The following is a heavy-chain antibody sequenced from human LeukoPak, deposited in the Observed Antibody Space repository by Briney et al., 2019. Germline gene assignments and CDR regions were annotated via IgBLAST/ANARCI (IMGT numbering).Heavy chain of an antibody. CDR1: GYIFSDYY. CDR3: SRGQSYHLDY. Sequence: ASVKVSCNTSGYIFSDYYMHWVRQAPGQGLEWMGWINPKTGATTYAQNFQGRVTTTRDTAIRTVYMELTRVTSDDTAVYYCSRGQSYHLDYWGQGTLVTVSS. CDR2: INPKTGAT. J-gene: IGHJ4*02. D-gene: IGHD2-2*01. V-gene: IGHV1-2*02.